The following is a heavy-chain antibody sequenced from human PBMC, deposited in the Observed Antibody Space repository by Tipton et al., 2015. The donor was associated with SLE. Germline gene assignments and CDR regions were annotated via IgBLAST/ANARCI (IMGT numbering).Heavy chain of an antibody. CDR1: GVSISSYY. J-gene: IGHJ4*02. Sequence: TLSLTCTVSGVSISSYYWTWIRQPPGKGLEWIGYIYYSGSTTYNPSLKGRVTISVDTSKNQFSLRLSSVTAADTAVYYCARQQRQDPYYFDYWGQGTQVTVSS. V-gene: IGHV4-59*08. D-gene: IGHD6-25*01. CDR2: IYYSGST. CDR3: ARQQRQDPYYFDY.